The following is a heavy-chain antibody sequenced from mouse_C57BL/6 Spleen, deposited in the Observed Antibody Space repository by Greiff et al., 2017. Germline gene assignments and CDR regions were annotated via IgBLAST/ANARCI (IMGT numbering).Heavy chain of an antibody. V-gene: IGHV1-26*01. CDR2: INPNNGGT. J-gene: IGHJ3*01. CDR3: ARDDGYSWFAY. Sequence: EVKLQQSGPELVKPGASVKISCKASGYTFTDYYMNWVKQSHGKSLEWIGDINPNNGGTSYNQKFKGKATLTVDKSSSTAYMELRSLTSEDSAVYYCARDDGYSWFAYWGQGTLVTVSA. D-gene: IGHD2-3*01. CDR1: GYTFTDYY.